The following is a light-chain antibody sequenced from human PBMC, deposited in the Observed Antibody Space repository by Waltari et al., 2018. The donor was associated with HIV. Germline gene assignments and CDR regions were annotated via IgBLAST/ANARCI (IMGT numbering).Light chain of an antibody. V-gene: IGKV1-33*01. J-gene: IGKJ2*01. CDR3: QQYDNLPSYT. CDR1: QDISNC. CDR2: DAS. Sequence: IQMTQSLSSLSASVGDRVTITCQASQDISNCLNWYQQKPGKAPKLLIYDASNLETGVPSGFSGSGSGTDITFTISSLQHEDLATYYWQQYDNLPSYTFGQGTKLEIK.